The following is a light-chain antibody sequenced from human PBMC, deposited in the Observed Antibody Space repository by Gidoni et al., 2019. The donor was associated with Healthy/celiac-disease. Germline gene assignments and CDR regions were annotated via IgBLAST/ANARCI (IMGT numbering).Light chain of an antibody. CDR1: QSVSSSY. CDR2: GAS. CDR3: QQYGSSLYT. V-gene: IGKV3-20*01. J-gene: IGKJ2*01. Sequence: EIVLTQSPGTMSLSPGERATLSCRASQSVSSSYLAWYQQKPGQAPRLLIYGASSRATGIPDMFSGSWSGTDFTLTISRLEPEDFAVYYCQQYGSSLYTFGQGTKLEIK.